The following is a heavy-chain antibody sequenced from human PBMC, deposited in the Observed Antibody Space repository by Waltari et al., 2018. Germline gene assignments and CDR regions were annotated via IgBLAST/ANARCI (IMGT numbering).Heavy chain of an antibody. D-gene: IGHD3-10*01. J-gene: IGHJ4*02. CDR3: ARAYAGLDY. CDR1: GFTFSSYS. Sequence: EVQLAESGGGLVQPGGSLRLSCAASGFTFSSYSMYWVRQPPGKGLVWVSRMTGDGFTTTYADSVKGRFTIARDNAKNTLYLEMNSLRAEDTAVYYCARAYAGLDYWGQGTLVTVSS. V-gene: IGHV3-74*01. CDR2: MTGDGFTT.